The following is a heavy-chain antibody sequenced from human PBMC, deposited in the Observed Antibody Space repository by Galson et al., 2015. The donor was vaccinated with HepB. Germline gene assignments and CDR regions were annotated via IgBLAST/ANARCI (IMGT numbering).Heavy chain of an antibody. CDR2: INPSDGYT. CDR1: GHTFTSYY. J-gene: IGHJ2*01. V-gene: IGHV1-46*01. CDR3: ASAGRDGWYFDL. Sequence: SVKVSCKASGHTFTSYYIHWVRQAPGQGLEWMGVINPSDGYTSYAQKFQGRVTMTRDTSTSTVYMELSSLRSEDTAVYYCASAGRDGWYFDLWGRGTLVIVSS. D-gene: IGHD5-24*01.